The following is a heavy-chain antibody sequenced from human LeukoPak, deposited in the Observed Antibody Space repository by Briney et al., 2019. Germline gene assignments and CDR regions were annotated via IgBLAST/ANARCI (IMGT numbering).Heavy chain of an antibody. J-gene: IGHJ5*02. D-gene: IGHD2-21*02. CDR2: ISGSGGST. V-gene: IGHV3-23*01. CDR1: GFTFSNYA. Sequence: GGSLRLSCAASGFTFSNYAMSWVRQAPGKGLEWVSAISGSGGSTSYADSVKGRFTISRDNAKNTLYLQMNSLRAEDTAVYYCARVPLAYCGGDCRGWFDPWGQGTLVTVSS. CDR3: ARVPLAYCGGDCRGWFDP.